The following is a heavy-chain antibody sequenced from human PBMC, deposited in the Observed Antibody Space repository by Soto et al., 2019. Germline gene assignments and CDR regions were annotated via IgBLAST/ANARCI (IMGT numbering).Heavy chain of an antibody. J-gene: IGHJ6*02. CDR1: GFTFSSYS. CDR3: ARADSGYAHGYYYYGMDV. Sequence: HPRGSLKLSCAASGFTFSSYSMNWVRQAPGKGLEWVSYISSSSSTIYYADSVKGRFTISRDNAKNSLYLQMNSLRAEDTAVYYCARADSGYAHGYYYYGMDVWGQGTTVTVSS. CDR2: ISSSSSTI. V-gene: IGHV3-48*01. D-gene: IGHD5-12*01.